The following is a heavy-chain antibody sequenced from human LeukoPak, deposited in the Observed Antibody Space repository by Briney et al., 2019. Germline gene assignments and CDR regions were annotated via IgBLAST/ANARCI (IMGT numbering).Heavy chain of an antibody. CDR2: ISYDGSNK. J-gene: IGHJ6*02. Sequence: PGSSLRLSCAASGFTFSSYAMHWVRQAPGKGLEWVAVISYDGSNKYYADSVKGRFTISRDNSKNTLYLQMNSLRAENTAVYYCARDKGAVAGTDGMDVWGQGTTVTVSS. D-gene: IGHD6-19*01. CDR1: GFTFSSYA. CDR3: ARDKGAVAGTDGMDV. V-gene: IGHV3-30-3*01.